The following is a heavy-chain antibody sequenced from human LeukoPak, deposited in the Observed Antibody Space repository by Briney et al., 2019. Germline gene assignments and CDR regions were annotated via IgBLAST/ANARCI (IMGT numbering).Heavy chain of an antibody. CDR1: GGSISSYY. D-gene: IGHD3-22*01. CDR3: ARGGPSDYYDSSGYQIDY. V-gene: IGHV4-4*07. J-gene: IGHJ4*02. Sequence: SETLSLTCTVSGGSISSYYWSWIRQPAGKGLEWIGRIYTSGSTNYNPSLKSRVTMSVDTSKNQSSLKLSSVTAADTAVYYCARGGPSDYYDSSGYQIDYWGQGTLVTVSS. CDR2: IYTSGST.